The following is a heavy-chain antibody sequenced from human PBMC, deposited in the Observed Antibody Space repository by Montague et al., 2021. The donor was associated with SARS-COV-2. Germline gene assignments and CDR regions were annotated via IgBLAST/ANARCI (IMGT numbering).Heavy chain of an antibody. V-gene: IGHV4-34*01. CDR3: ARGRPVQGSFRHFDSISSGALDI. CDR2: INQGGAP. CDR1: RGSFSNYY. D-gene: IGHD3-9*01. J-gene: IGHJ3*02. Sequence: SETLSLTCAVSRGSFSNYYWTWIRQSPGKGLEWIGDINQGGAPNYTPSLKSRVTISLDTSKKQISLKVNSVTVADTAVFFCARGRPVQGSFRHFDSISSGALDIWAQGSLVIVSS.